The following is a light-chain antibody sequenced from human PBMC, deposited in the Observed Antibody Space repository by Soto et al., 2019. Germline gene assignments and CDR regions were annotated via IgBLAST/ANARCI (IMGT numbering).Light chain of an antibody. J-gene: IGLJ3*02. CDR1: NSNIGNNK. V-gene: IGLV1-44*01. CDR2: TSN. CDR3: AIWYSSTWM. Sequence: QSVLTQPPSASGTPGQRVTISCSGSNSNIGNNKVNWYQQLPGTAPKLLIYTSNQRPSGVPDRFSGSKSGTSASLAISGLQSEDEADYYCAIWYSSTWMFGGGTKLTVL.